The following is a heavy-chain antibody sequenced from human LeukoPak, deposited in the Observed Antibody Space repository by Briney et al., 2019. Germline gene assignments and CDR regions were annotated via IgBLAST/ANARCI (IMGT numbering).Heavy chain of an antibody. CDR2: IWYDGSNK. V-gene: IGHV3-33*01. Sequence: GGSLRLSCAASGFTFSSYGMHWVRQAPGKGLEWVAVIWYDGSNKYYADSVKGRFTISRDNSRNTLYLQMNSLRAEDTAVYYCARDRAVASPTVYYYYGMDVWGQGTTVTVSS. D-gene: IGHD6-19*01. J-gene: IGHJ6*02. CDR1: GFTFSSYG. CDR3: ARDRAVASPTVYYYYGMDV.